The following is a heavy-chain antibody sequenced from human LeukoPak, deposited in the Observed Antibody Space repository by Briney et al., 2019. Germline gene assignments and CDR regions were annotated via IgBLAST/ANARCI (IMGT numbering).Heavy chain of an antibody. J-gene: IGHJ4*02. Sequence: GGSLRLSCAASGFTFSSYAMTWVRQAPGTGLEWVSGISGNGGSTYYADSVKGRFTISRDNSKNTLYLLMNSLRAEDTAAYYCAKDRGRYFDWLYDFWGQGTLVTVSS. CDR1: GFTFSSYA. V-gene: IGHV3-23*01. CDR3: AKDRGRYFDWLYDF. CDR2: ISGNGGST. D-gene: IGHD3-9*01.